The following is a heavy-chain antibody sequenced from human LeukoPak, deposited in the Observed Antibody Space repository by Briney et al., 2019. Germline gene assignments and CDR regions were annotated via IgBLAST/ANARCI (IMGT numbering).Heavy chain of an antibody. Sequence: TGGSLRLSCAASGFTFSSYWMSWVRQAPGKGLEWVANIKQDGSAKNYGDSVRGRFTISRDNAKNSLFLQMNSLRAEDTAVYYCARDNGCSSFDCWGQGTLVTVSS. J-gene: IGHJ4*02. CDR2: IKQDGSAK. V-gene: IGHV3-7*01. CDR1: GFTFSSYW. CDR3: ARDNGCSSFDC. D-gene: IGHD5-18*01.